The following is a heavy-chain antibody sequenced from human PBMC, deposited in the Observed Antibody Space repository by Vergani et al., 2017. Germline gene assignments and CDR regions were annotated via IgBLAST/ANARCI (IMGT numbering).Heavy chain of an antibody. D-gene: IGHD1-26*01. V-gene: IGHV3-9*01. CDR2: ISWNSGSI. CDR1: GFTFDDYA. CDR3: ARDPELLSGSYVRWYFDL. Sequence: EVQLVESGGGLVQPGRSLRLSCAASGFTFDDYAMHWVRQAPGKGLEWVSGISWNSGSIGYADSVKGRFTISRDNAKNSLYLQMNSLRAEDTALYYCARDPELLSGSYVRWYFDLWGRGTLVTVSS. J-gene: IGHJ2*01.